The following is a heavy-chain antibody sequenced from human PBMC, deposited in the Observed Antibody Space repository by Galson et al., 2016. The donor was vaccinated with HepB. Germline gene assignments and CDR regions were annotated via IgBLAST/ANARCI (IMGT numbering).Heavy chain of an antibody. CDR3: GKHGGFDD. CDR2: ITRSGDAT. Sequence: SLRLSCAASGFSFTNSGMSWVRQAPGRGLEWVSAITRSGDATHYADFVKGRFTISRDTSTNTPYLYMNNLTAGDTAIYYCGKHGGFDDWGQGAMVTVSS. CDR1: GFSFTNSG. V-gene: IGHV3-23*01. J-gene: IGHJ4*02. D-gene: IGHD3-16*01.